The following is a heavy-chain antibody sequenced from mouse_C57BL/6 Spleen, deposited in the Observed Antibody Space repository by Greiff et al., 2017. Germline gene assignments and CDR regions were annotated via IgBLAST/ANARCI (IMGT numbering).Heavy chain of an antibody. V-gene: IGHV5-6*01. J-gene: IGHJ2*01. CDR3: ARQGAYYSNLYYFDY. D-gene: IGHD2-5*01. CDR2: ISSGGSYT. Sequence: EVMLVESGGDLVKPGGSLKLSCAASGFTFSSYGMSWVRQTPDKRLEWVATISSGGSYTYYPDSVKGRFTISRDNAKNTLYLQMSSLKSEDTAMYYGARQGAYYSNLYYFDYWGQGTTLTVSS. CDR1: GFTFSSYG.